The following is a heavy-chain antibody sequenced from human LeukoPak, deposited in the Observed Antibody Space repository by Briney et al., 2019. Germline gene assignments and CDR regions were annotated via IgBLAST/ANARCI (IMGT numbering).Heavy chain of an antibody. V-gene: IGHV1-69*05. CDR2: IIPIFGTA. CDR1: GGTFSSYA. J-gene: IGHJ5*02. CDR3: ARFVSKGYNWFDP. D-gene: IGHD4-11*01. Sequence: KVSCKASGGTFSSYAISWVRQAPGQGLEWMGGIIPIFGTANYAQKFQGRVTITTDESTSTAYMELSSLRSEDTAVYYCARFVSKGYNWFDPWGQGTLVTVSS.